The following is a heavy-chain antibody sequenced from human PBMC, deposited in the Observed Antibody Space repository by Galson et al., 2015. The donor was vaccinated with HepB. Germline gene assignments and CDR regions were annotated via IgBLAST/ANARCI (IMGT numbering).Heavy chain of an antibody. D-gene: IGHD3-22*01. J-gene: IGHJ4*02. Sequence: SLRLSCAASGFTFSSYAMSWVRQAPGKGLEWVSTFNGGGGATYYADSVKGRFTISRDSSKNTLYLQMNSLSAEDTAVCYCAKATSRGFMWNDYWGQGTLVTVSS. CDR2: FNGGGGAT. CDR1: GFTFSSYA. V-gene: IGHV3-23*01. CDR3: AKATSRGFMWNDY.